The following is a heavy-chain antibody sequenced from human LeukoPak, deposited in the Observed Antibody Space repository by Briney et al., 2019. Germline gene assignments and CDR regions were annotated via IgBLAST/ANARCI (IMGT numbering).Heavy chain of an antibody. CDR1: GYTFSTYG. V-gene: IGHV1-18*01. CDR2: ISGYNGNT. J-gene: IGHJ4*02. CDR3: ARDDVGAIDY. D-gene: IGHD1-26*01. Sequence: ASVKVSCKASGYTFSTYGISWVRQAPGQGLEWMGWISGYNGNTNYAQKFQGRVSMTTDTSTSTAYMELRSLRYVDTAVYYCARDDVGAIDYWGQGTLVTVSS.